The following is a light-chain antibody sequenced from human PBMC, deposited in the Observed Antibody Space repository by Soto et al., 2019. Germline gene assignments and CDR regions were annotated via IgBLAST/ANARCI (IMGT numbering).Light chain of an antibody. J-gene: IGLJ2*01. CDR1: SSNTGAGYD. Sequence: QSVLTQTSSVSGAPGQRVTIFCTGSSSNTGAGYDVHWYQQLPGTAPKLVIYGNSKRPSGVPDRFSGSKSGTSASLVITGLQAEDEADYYCQSYDTHLSGSVFGGGTKVTVL. V-gene: IGLV1-40*01. CDR2: GNS. CDR3: QSYDTHLSGSV.